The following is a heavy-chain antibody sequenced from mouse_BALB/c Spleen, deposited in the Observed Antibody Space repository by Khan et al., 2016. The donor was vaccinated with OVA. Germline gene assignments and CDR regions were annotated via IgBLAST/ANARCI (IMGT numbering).Heavy chain of an antibody. Sequence: QVQLQQSGAELVRPGTSVKMSCKAAGYTFTNYWIGWVKQRPGHGLEWIGDIFPGGGYTNYNEKFKGKATLTADTYSGTAYMQLSSLTSADSAIYYCARRGAARATWYYFDYWGQGTTLTVSS. J-gene: IGHJ2*01. CDR1: GYTFTNYW. CDR2: IFPGGGYT. V-gene: IGHV1-63*02. CDR3: ARRGAARATWYYFDY. D-gene: IGHD3-1*01.